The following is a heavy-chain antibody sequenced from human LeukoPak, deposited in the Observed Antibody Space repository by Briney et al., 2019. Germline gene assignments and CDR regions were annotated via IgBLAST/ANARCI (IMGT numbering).Heavy chain of an antibody. V-gene: IGHV4-59*12. D-gene: IGHD6-13*01. CDR1: GGSISSYY. CDR3: ARSGRVSSSWGWFDP. Sequence: SETLSLTCTVSGGSISSYYWSWIRQPPGKGLEWIGYIYYSGSTNYNPSLKSRVTISVDTSKNQFSLKLSSVTAADTAVYYCARSGRVSSSWGWFDPWGQGTLVTVSS. J-gene: IGHJ5*02. CDR2: IYYSGST.